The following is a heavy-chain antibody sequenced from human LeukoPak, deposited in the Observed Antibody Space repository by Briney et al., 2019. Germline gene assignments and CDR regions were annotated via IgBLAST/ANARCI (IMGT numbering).Heavy chain of an antibody. CDR3: AKCKVTMVRGVIPFFDY. V-gene: IGHV3-23*01. Sequence: GSLRLSCAASGFTFSSYAMSWVRQAPGKGLEWVSAISGSGGSTYYADSVKGRFTISRDNSKNTLYLQMNSLRAEDTAVYYCAKCKVTMVRGVIPFFDYWGQGTLVTVSS. CDR1: GFTFSSYA. CDR2: ISGSGGST. D-gene: IGHD3-10*01. J-gene: IGHJ4*02.